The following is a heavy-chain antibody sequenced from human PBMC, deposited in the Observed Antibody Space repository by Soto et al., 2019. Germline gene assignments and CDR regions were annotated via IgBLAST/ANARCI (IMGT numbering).Heavy chain of an antibody. CDR1: GGHFDRFA. J-gene: IGHJ6*02. V-gene: IGHV1-69*01. CDR2: IIPFLSAT. D-gene: IGHD4-17*01. Sequence: QVQLVQSGAEVKKPGSSVKVSCRASGGHFDRFALSWLRQAHGQGLEWMGGIIPFLSATTYAHKFQGRVNITADESANTRYLELRSLTSDDAAVYYCARGEDDYGDFGSMDVWGQGTSVTVSS. CDR3: ARGEDDYGDFGSMDV.